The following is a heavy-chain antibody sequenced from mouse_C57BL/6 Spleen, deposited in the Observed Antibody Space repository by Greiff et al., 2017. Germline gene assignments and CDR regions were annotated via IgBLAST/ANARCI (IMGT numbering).Heavy chain of an antibody. CDR3: ARAIITTPPARDYFDY. V-gene: IGHV5-16*01. D-gene: IGHD1-1*01. Sequence: EVHLVESEGGLVQPGSSMKLSCTASGFTFSDYSMAWVRQVPEKGLEWVANINYDGSSTYYLDSLKSRFIISRDNAKNILYLQMSRLKSEDTATYYCARAIITTPPARDYFDYWGQGTTLTVSS. CDR2: INYDGSST. CDR1: GFTFSDYS. J-gene: IGHJ2*01.